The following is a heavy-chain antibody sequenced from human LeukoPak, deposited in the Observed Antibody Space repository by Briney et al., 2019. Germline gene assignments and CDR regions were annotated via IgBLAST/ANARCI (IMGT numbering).Heavy chain of an antibody. CDR1: GGSFSGYY. CDR2: INHSGST. V-gene: IGHV4-34*01. CDR3: ARNPSYSTSALSYYYGSGSYYPDY. D-gene: IGHD3-10*01. Sequence: PSETLSLTCAVYGGSFSGYYWSWIRQPPGKGLEWIGEINHSGSTNYNPSLKGRVTISVDTSKNQFSLKLSSVTAADTAVYYCARNPSYSTSALSYYYGSGSYYPDYWGQGTLVTVSS. J-gene: IGHJ4*02.